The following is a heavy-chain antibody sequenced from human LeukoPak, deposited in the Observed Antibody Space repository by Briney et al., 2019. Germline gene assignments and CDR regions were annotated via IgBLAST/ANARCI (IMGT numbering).Heavy chain of an antibody. CDR2: TRKKAKSYTT. V-gene: IGHV3-72*01. CDR1: GFTFSDHY. J-gene: IGHJ4*02. Sequence: GGSLRLSCAASGFTFSDHYMEWVRQAPGKGREWVGRTRKKAKSYTTEYAGAVKGRFTISTYGSKSSLYLQMKSLKTEDTAMYYCTRVTTLTDYYYDYWGQGTLVTVSS. CDR3: TRVTTLTDYYYDY. D-gene: IGHD4-17*01.